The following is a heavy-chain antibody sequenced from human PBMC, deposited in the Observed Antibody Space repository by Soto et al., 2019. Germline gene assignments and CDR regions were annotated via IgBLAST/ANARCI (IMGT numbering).Heavy chain of an antibody. CDR3: ARDSGDFWSGYYSSNRFDP. CDR1: GYSISSGYY. D-gene: IGHD3-3*01. J-gene: IGHJ5*02. Sequence: SETLSLTCAVSGYSISSGYYWGWIRQPPGKGLEWIGSIYHSGTTYYNPSLKGRVTISVDTSKNQFSLKLNSVTAADTAVYYCARDSGDFWSGYYSSNRFDPWGQGTLVTVSS. V-gene: IGHV4-38-2*02. CDR2: IYHSGTT.